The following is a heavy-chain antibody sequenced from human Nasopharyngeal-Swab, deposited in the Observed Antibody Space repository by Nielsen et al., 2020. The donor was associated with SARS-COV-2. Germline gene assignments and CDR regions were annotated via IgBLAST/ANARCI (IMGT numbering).Heavy chain of an antibody. CDR2: ISGSGGST. D-gene: IGHD3-10*01. V-gene: IGHV3-23*01. J-gene: IGHJ4*02. CDR3: ANPYGSGSYYSY. Sequence: WIRQPPGKGLEWASAISGSGGSTYYADSVKGRFTISRDNSKNTLYLQMNSLRAEDTAVYHCANPYGSGSYYSYWGQGTLVTVSS.